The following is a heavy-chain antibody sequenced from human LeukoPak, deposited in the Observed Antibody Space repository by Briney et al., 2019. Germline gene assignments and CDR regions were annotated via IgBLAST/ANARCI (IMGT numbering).Heavy chain of an antibody. J-gene: IGHJ4*02. CDR3: SRGSGECTTGDY. CDR2: IHPSGST. V-gene: IGHV4-34*01. CDR1: GGSFSHYY. D-gene: IGHD6-25*01. Sequence: PSETLTLTCAIYGGSFSHYYWSWIRQPPGKGLEWVGEIHPSGSTSFNPSLESRVSISKDTSKNQFSLKLTSVTAAGTAVYYCSRGSGECTTGDYWGQGPLVPVSS.